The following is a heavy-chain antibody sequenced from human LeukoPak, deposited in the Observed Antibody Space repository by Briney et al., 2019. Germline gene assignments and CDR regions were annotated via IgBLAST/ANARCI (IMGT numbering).Heavy chain of an antibody. J-gene: IGHJ4*02. CDR3: ARDFLRGAPDYLDL. D-gene: IGHD3-10*01. CDR2: IGYDGVNK. V-gene: IGHV3-30*04. CDR1: GFTFSSYP. Sequence: PGGSLRLSCTASGFTFSSYPFPWVRQAPGKGLQWVAVIGYDGVNKFYTDSVKGRFTISGDDSKSTLYLQMDSLRADDTAVYYCARDFLRGAPDYLDLWGQGTLVTVSS.